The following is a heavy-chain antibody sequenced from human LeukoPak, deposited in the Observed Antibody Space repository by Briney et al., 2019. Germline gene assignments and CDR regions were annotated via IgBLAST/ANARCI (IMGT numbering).Heavy chain of an antibody. CDR2: ISTSSTYI. J-gene: IGHJ4*02. Sequence: GGSLRLSCAASGFTFSSYSMNWVRQAPGKGLEWVSSISTSSTYIYYADSVKGRFTISRDNAKNSLYLQMNSLRAEDTAVYYCARDPPFIIGTTFFDYWGQGTLVTVSS. D-gene: IGHD1-20*01. V-gene: IGHV3-21*01. CDR3: ARDPPFIIGTTFFDY. CDR1: GFTFSSYS.